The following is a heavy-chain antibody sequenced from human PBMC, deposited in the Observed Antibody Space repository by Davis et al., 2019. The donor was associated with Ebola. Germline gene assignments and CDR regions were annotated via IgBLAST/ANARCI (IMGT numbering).Heavy chain of an antibody. CDR2: ISSTGTTI. CDR1: GFTFSRYE. D-gene: IGHD2/OR15-2a*01. V-gene: IGHV3-48*03. CDR3: ARGFGNFDY. J-gene: IGHJ4*02. Sequence: PGGSLRLSCAASGFTFSRYEMNWVRQAPGKGLEWVSYISSTGTTIYHAESVKGRFTISRDNAMNSLFLQMNSLRVEDTAVYYCARGFGNFDYWGQGTLVTVSS.